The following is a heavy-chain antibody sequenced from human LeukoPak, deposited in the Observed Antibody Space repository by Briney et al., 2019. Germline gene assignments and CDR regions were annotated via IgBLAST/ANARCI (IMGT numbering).Heavy chain of an antibody. J-gene: IGHJ4*02. CDR1: GFTFNSYA. D-gene: IGHD4-23*01. Sequence: GGSLRLSCAASGFTFNSYAMSWVRQAPGKGLEWVSTISGSDGNTYYADSVKGRFTISRDNSKNTLYLQMNSLRAEDTAVYYCAKAPKTFTVVTPVGDYWGQGTLVTVSS. CDR3: AKAPKTFTVVTPVGDY. CDR2: ISGSDGNT. V-gene: IGHV3-23*01.